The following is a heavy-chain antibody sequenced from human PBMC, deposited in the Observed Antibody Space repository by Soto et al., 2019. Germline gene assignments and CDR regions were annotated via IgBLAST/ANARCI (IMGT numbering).Heavy chain of an antibody. D-gene: IGHD1-1*01. Sequence: QVHLVQSATEVKMPGASVKLSCKASGYTFTNYAIHWVRQAPGQRLEWMVWINAGNGHTKYSQKFPGRVTVTRDPSATTAYMELSSLRSEDTAVYYCARGRWTQTTADYYLDYWGQGTLVTVSS. J-gene: IGHJ4*02. V-gene: IGHV1-3*01. CDR1: GYTFTNYA. CDR2: INAGNGHT. CDR3: ARGRWTQTTADYYLDY.